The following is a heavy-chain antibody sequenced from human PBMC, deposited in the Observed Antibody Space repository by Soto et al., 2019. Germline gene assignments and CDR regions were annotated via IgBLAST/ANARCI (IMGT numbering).Heavy chain of an antibody. CDR2: VYHTGDT. D-gene: IGHD2-21*02. CDR3: AREIVTAGGNNYFDP. J-gene: IGHJ5*02. V-gene: IGHV4-4*02. CDR1: GGTVASSHW. Sequence: QVQLKESGPRLVKPSGSLSLTCGVSGGTVASSHWWSWVRQSQGGGLEWMGNVYHTGDTNLNPSLQSRVTISVDKSNNQFYLRLNSLTAADTAVYFCAREIVTAGGNNYFDPWGPGTLVTVSS.